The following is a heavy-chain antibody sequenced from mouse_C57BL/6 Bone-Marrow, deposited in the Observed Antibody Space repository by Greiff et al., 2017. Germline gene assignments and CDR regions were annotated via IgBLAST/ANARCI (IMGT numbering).Heavy chain of an antibody. V-gene: IGHV1-81*01. CDR3: ARARGYGYAWFAY. CDR1: GYTFTSYG. CDR2: IYPRSGNT. Sequence: QVQLQQSGAELARPGASVKLSCKASGYTFTSYGISWVKQRTGQGLEWIGEIYPRSGNTYYNEKFKGKATLTADKSSSTAYMELRSLTSEDSAVYFCARARGYGYAWFAYCGQGTLVTVSA. D-gene: IGHD2-2*01. J-gene: IGHJ3*01.